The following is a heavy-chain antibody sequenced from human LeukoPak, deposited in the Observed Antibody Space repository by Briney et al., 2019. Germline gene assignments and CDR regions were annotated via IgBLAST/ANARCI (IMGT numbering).Heavy chain of an antibody. Sequence: ASVKVSCKASGYTFTCYYMHWVRQAPGQGLEWMGWINPNSGGTNYAQKFQGRVTITRDTSISTAYMELSRLRSDDTAVYYCARDRGSSSSRSGWYNAFDIWGQGTMVTVSS. J-gene: IGHJ3*02. CDR3: ARDRGSSSSRSGWYNAFDI. CDR2: INPNSGGT. CDR1: GYTFTCYY. D-gene: IGHD6-19*01. V-gene: IGHV1-2*02.